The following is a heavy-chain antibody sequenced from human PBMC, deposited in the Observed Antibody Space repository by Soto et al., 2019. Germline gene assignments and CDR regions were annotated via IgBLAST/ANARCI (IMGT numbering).Heavy chain of an antibody. CDR3: ARDRASGSSSRAFDL. CDR1: GFTFSSYS. D-gene: IGHD3-10*01. J-gene: IGHJ3*01. CDR2: ISGGSSTI. V-gene: IGHV3-48*01. Sequence: SLRLSCAASGFTFSSYSMNWVRQAPGKGLEWVSYISGGSSTIYYADSLKGRFTISRDNAKNSLFLQMNSLRAEDTALYYCARDRASGSSSRAFDLWGQGTMVTVSS.